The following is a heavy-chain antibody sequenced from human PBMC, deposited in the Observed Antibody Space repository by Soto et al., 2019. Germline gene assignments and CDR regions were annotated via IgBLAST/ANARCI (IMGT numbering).Heavy chain of an antibody. V-gene: IGHV1-46*03. CDR2: INPSGGST. Sequence: ASVKVSCKASGYTFTSYYMHWVRQAPGQGLEWVGIINPSGGSTSYAQKFQGRVTMTRDTSTSTVYMELSSLRSEDTAVYYCARAVLRYFDWLPSSFDYWGQGTLVTVSS. J-gene: IGHJ4*02. CDR3: ARAVLRYFDWLPSSFDY. CDR1: GYTFTSYY. D-gene: IGHD3-9*01.